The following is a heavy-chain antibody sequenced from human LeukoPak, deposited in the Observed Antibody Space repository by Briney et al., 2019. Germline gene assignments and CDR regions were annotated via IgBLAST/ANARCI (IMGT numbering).Heavy chain of an antibody. D-gene: IGHD3/OR15-3a*01. CDR2: VYTSGST. CDR3: ATEAYELDVY. CDR1: GASISSGSYY. Sequence: SETLSLTCTVSGASISSGSYYWSWIREPAGRGLEWIGRVYTSGSTNYSPSLKTRVTISVDRSKNQFSLKLSSVTAAETDVYYCATEAYELDVYWGQGTLVTVSS. V-gene: IGHV4-61*02. J-gene: IGHJ4*02.